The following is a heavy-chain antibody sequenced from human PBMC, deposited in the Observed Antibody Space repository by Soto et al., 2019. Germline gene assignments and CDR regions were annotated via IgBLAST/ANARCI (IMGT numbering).Heavy chain of an antibody. Sequence: EVQLVESGGGLIQPGGSLRLSCXXXGFXXSSKXMTWVRQAPGKGLEWVSVIYGGGTTYYADSVKGRFTISRDNSKNTLYLQVNSLRAEDTAVYYCVQTTGWPGFDFWGQGTLVTVSS. V-gene: IGHV3-53*01. CDR1: GFXXSSKX. CDR2: IYGGGTT. D-gene: IGHD6-19*01. J-gene: IGHJ4*02. CDR3: VQTTGWPGFDF.